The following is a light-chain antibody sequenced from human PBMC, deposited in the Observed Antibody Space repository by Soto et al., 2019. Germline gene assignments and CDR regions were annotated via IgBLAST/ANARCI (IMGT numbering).Light chain of an antibody. Sequence: QSVLTQPASVSGAPGQSIAISCTGTSSDVGGYNYVSWYQHHPGKAPKLMVYDVSNRPSGVSNRFSGSKSGNTASLTISGLQAEDEADYYCSSYTGSSTYVFVTGTKVTVL. CDR2: DVS. V-gene: IGLV2-14*03. J-gene: IGLJ1*01. CDR3: SSYTGSSTYV. CDR1: SSDVGGYNY.